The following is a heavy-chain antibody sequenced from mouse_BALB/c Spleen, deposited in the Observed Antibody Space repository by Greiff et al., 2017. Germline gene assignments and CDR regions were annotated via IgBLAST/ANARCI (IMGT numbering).Heavy chain of an antibody. CDR2: ISDGGSYT. Sequence: DVKLVESGGGLVKPGGSLKLSCAASGFTFSDYYMYWVRQTPEKRLEWVATISDGGSYTYYPDSVKGRFTISRDNAKNNLYLQMSSLKSEDTAMYYCARGGGSDYWGQGTTLTVSS. CDR1: GFTFSDYY. CDR3: ARGGGSDY. J-gene: IGHJ2*01. V-gene: IGHV5-4*02.